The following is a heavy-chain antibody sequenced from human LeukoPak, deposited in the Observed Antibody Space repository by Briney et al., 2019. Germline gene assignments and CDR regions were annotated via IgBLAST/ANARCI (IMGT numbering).Heavy chain of an antibody. J-gene: IGHJ6*04. CDR1: GGSFSGYY. D-gene: IGHD1-26*01. Sequence: PSETLSLTCAVYGGSFSGYYWSWIRQPPGKGLEWIGEINHSGSTNYNPSLKSRVTISVDTSKNQFSLKLSSVTAADTAVYYCAIRWELLSPLDVWGKGTTVTVSS. CDR3: AIRWELLSPLDV. CDR2: INHSGST. V-gene: IGHV4-34*01.